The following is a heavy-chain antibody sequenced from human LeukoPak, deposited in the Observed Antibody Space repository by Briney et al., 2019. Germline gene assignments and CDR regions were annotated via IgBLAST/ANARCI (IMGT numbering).Heavy chain of an antibody. CDR3: AKGRTGYIPDY. CDR2: IGGSGGST. J-gene: IGHJ4*02. D-gene: IGHD6-13*01. Sequence: GGSLRLSCAASGFTFSSYAMSWVRQAPGKGLEWVSTIGGSGGSTHYADSVKGRFTISRDNSKNTLYLQMNSLRAEDTAVYYCAKGRTGYIPDYWGQGTLVTVSS. CDR1: GFTFSSYA. V-gene: IGHV3-23*01.